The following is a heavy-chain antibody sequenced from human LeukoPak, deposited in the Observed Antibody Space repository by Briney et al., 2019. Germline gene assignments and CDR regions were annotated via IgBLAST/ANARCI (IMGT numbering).Heavy chain of an antibody. CDR3: ARDEAIEQSGSYYSGVAFDI. D-gene: IGHD1-26*01. CDR2: INPSGGST. CDR1: GYTFTDYY. V-gene: IGHV1-46*01. Sequence: AASVKVSCKASGYTFTDYYMHWVRQAPGQGLERMGIINPSGGSTSYAQKFQGRLTMTWDTSTSTVYMELSSLRSEDTAVYYCARDEAIEQSGSYYSGVAFDIWGQGTMVTVSS. J-gene: IGHJ3*02.